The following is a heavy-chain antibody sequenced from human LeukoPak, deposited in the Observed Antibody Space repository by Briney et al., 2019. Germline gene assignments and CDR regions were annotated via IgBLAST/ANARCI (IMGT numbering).Heavy chain of an antibody. V-gene: IGHV3-13*04. Sequence: PGGSLRLSCAASGFTFSTYDMHWVRQATGKGLEWVSGMGKTAGDTYYSGSVKGRFTISRENAKNSVYLEMNSLRAEDTAVYYCVRGIAATGNDYWGQGTLVTVSS. CDR3: VRGIAATGNDY. D-gene: IGHD6-13*01. J-gene: IGHJ4*02. CDR2: MGKTAGDT. CDR1: GFTFSTYD.